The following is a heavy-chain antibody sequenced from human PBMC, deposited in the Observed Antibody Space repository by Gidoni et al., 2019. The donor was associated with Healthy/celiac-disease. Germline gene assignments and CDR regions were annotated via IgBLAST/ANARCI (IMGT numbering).Heavy chain of an antibody. Sequence: EVQLVESGGGLVQPGRSLRLSCAASGFTFDDYAMHWVRQAPGKGLEGVSGISWNSGSIGYADSVKGRFTISRDNAKNSLYLQMNSLRAEDTALYYCAKDGTYYYDSSGYYYFDYWGQGTLVTVSS. J-gene: IGHJ4*02. CDR3: AKDGTYYYDSSGYYYFDY. V-gene: IGHV3-9*01. CDR2: ISWNSGSI. D-gene: IGHD3-22*01. CDR1: GFTFDDYA.